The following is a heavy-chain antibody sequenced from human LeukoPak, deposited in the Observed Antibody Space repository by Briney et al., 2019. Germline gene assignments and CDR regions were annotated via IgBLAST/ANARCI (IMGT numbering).Heavy chain of an antibody. Sequence: PSETLSLTCTVSGYSISSDYYWGWIRQPPGKGREWIGSIYHSGSTYYNPSLKSRVTISVDTSKNQFSLKLSSVTAADTAVYYCARCSRYNDSSGYYYRYFYYYYMDVWGKGTTVTISS. CDR1: GYSISSDYY. D-gene: IGHD3-22*01. J-gene: IGHJ6*03. CDR2: IYHSGST. V-gene: IGHV4-38-2*02. CDR3: ARCSRYNDSSGYYYRYFYYYYMDV.